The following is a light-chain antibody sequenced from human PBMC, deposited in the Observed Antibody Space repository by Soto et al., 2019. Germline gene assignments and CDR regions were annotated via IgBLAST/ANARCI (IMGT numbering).Light chain of an antibody. Sequence: QLVLTQSPSASASLGASVKLTCTLSSGHSSYAIAWHQQQPEKGPRYLMKLSSDGSHSKGDGIPDRFSSSSSGAERYLTISRLQSEDAADYYCQTWDTGARVVFGGGTKLTVL. V-gene: IGLV4-69*01. CDR2: LSSDGSH. CDR1: SGHSSYA. CDR3: QTWDTGARVV. J-gene: IGLJ2*01.